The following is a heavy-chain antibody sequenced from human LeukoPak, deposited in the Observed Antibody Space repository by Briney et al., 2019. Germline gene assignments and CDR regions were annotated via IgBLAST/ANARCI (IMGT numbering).Heavy chain of an antibody. V-gene: IGHV4-61*05. D-gene: IGHD3-10*01. Sequence: SETLSLTCTVSSGSISTSNYYWGWVRQPPGKGLEWIGYIYYSGSTNYNPSLKSRVSISVDTSKNQFSLKLKSVTAADTAVYYCARTTEEYYGSGKYRKYYSYYYYMDVWGKGTTVTVSS. CDR1: SGSISTSNYY. CDR2: IYYSGST. CDR3: ARTTEEYYGSGKYRKYYSYYYYMDV. J-gene: IGHJ6*03.